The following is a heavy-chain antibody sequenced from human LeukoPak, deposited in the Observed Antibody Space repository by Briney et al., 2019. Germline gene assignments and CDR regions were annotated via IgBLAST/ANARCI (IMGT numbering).Heavy chain of an antibody. V-gene: IGHV3-53*01. CDR2: IYSGGST. CDR3: ARGRPRYYFDY. CDR1: GFTVSSNY. J-gene: IGHJ4*02. Sequence: TGGSLRLSCAASGFTVSSNYMSWVRQAPGKGLEWVSVIYSGGSTYYADSVKGRFTISRDNSKNTLYLQMNSLRAEDTAVYYCARGRPRYYFDYWGQGTLVTVSS.